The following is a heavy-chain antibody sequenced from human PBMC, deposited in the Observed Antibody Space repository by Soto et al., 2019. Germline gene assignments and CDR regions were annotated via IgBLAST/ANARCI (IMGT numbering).Heavy chain of an antibody. CDR3: ARDGSRDIVVVVAATLFDY. CDR1: GFTFSSYG. V-gene: IGHV3-33*01. D-gene: IGHD2-15*01. Sequence: QVQLVESGGGVVQPGRSLRLSCAASGFTFSSYGMHWVRQAPGKGLEWVAVIWYDGSNKYYADSVKGRFTISRDNSKNTLYLQRNSLRAEDTAVYYCARDGSRDIVVVVAATLFDYWGQGTLVTVSS. CDR2: IWYDGSNK. J-gene: IGHJ4*02.